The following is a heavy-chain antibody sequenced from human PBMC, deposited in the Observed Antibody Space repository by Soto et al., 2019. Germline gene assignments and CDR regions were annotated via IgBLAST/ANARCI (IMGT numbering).Heavy chain of an antibody. CDR3: ALAYCGGDCSPRRDYYYYGMDV. Sequence: GGSLRLSCAASGFTFSSYSMHWVRQAPGKGLEWVAVISYDGSNKYYADSVKGRFTISRDNSKNTLYLQMNSLRAEDTAVYYCALAYCGGDCSPRRDYYYYGMDVWGQGTTVTVSS. D-gene: IGHD2-21*02. CDR2: ISYDGSNK. J-gene: IGHJ6*02. V-gene: IGHV3-30-3*01. CDR1: GFTFSSYS.